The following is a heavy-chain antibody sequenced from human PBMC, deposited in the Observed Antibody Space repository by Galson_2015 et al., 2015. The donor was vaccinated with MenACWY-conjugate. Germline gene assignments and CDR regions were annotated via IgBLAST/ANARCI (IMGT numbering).Heavy chain of an antibody. CDR3: ARDLYSSGLSYMDV. Sequence: SMRISCAASGFTFSSYSMNWVRQAPGKGLEWVSSISSSSNYIYYADSVKGRFTISRDNAKNSLYLQMNSLRAEDTAVYYCARDLYSSGLSYMDVWGKGTTVTVSS. CDR1: GFTFSSYS. CDR2: ISSSSNYI. J-gene: IGHJ6*03. V-gene: IGHV3-21*01. D-gene: IGHD6-19*01.